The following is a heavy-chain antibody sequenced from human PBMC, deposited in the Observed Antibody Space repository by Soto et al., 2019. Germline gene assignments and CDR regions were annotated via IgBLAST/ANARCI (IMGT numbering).Heavy chain of an antibody. CDR2: IYYTGNN. Sequence: QVHLQESGPGPVKPSQTLSLSCTVSGDSISSPHYYWTWIRQPPGKGLEWVGYIYYTGNNFYNPALKSRVAMSVDPSTNQFSLKLASVTDADTAVYFCAREPKQNYDSSPWNGGFDSWGPGTLVTVSS. CDR3: AREPKQNYDSSPWNGGFDS. J-gene: IGHJ4*02. D-gene: IGHD3-22*01. V-gene: IGHV4-30-4*01. CDR1: GDSISSPHYY.